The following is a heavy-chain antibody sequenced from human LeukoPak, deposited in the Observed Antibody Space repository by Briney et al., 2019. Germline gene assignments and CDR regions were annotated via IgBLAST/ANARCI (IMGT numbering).Heavy chain of an antibody. CDR1: GFTFTNYA. CDR2: FSGIGGNT. D-gene: IGHD2-21*02. CDR3: AKDSVTYELDH. V-gene: IGHV3-23*01. J-gene: IGHJ1*01. Sequence: GGSLRLSCAVSGFTFTNYAMSWVRQTPEKGLEWVSTFSGIGGNTYYADSVKGRFTIFRDNCKDTLYLQMNSLRTEDTAIYYCAKDSVTYELDHWGQGTLVTVFS.